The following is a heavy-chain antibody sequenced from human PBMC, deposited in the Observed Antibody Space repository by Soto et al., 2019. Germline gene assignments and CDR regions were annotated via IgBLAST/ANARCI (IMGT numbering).Heavy chain of an antibody. J-gene: IGHJ4*02. CDR3: ARDLGGWPDY. D-gene: IGHD2-15*01. CDR2: INAASGDT. V-gene: IGHV1-3*01. CDR1: GFTFTSSA. Sequence: GASVKVSCKASGFTFTSSAVQWVRQARGQRLEWMGWINAASGDTKYSQNFQGRVTFTWDTSATTAYLELSSLRSEDTAVYYCARDLGGWPDYWGQGTLVTVSS.